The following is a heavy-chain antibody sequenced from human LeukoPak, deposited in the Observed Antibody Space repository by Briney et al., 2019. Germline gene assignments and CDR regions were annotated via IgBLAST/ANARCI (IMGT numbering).Heavy chain of an antibody. CDR1: GGPISTPY. Sequence: TSETLSPTCTVSGGPISTPYWGWIRQPPGEGLEWIGYLDHSGTTNCNPSLKSRVTISVDTSKNRFSLKLTSVTAADTAVYYCARLYCYAGSCYAGLDHWGQGTLVTVSS. J-gene: IGHJ4*02. CDR2: LDHSGTT. V-gene: IGHV4-59*08. D-gene: IGHD3-22*01. CDR3: ARLYCYAGSCYAGLDH.